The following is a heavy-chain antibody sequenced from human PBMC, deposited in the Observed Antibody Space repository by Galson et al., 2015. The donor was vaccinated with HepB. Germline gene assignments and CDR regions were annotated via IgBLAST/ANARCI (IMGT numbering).Heavy chain of an antibody. CDR1: GFTSSNYA. CDR3: AKDRRLEWLLEYYFDS. V-gene: IGHV3-23*01. Sequence: SLRLSCAASGFTSSNYAMNWVRQAPGKGLEWVSGISGSGDNTYYADSVKGRFTISRDNSKNTLYLQMNSLRAEDTAVYYCAKDRRLEWLLEYYFDSWGQGTLVTVSS. J-gene: IGHJ4*02. D-gene: IGHD3-3*01. CDR2: ISGSGDNT.